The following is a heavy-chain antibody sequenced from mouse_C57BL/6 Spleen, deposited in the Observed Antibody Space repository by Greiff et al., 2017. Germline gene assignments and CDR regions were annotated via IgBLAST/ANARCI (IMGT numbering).Heavy chain of an antibody. V-gene: IGHV1-18*01. CDR1: GYTFTDYN. CDR2: INPNNGGT. Sequence: VQLQQSGPELVKPGASVKIPCKASGYTFTDYNMDWVKQSHGKSLEWIGDINPNNGGTIYNQKFKGKATLTVDKSYSTAYMELRSLTSEDTAVYYCARRAYYSTPFDYWGQGTTLTVSS. J-gene: IGHJ2*01. CDR3: ARRAYYSTPFDY. D-gene: IGHD2-5*01.